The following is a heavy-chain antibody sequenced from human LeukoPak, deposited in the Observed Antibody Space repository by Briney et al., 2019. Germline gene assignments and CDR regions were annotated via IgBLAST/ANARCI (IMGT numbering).Heavy chain of an antibody. Sequence: ASVKVSCKASGYTFTGYYMHWVRQAPGQGLEWMGWINPNSGGTNYVQKFQGRVTMTRDTSISTAYMELRRLRSDDTAVYYCARGAGGARIYYLDYWGQGTLVTVSS. D-gene: IGHD1-26*01. CDR1: GYTFTGYY. J-gene: IGHJ4*02. CDR2: INPNSGGT. V-gene: IGHV1-2*02. CDR3: ARGAGGARIYYLDY.